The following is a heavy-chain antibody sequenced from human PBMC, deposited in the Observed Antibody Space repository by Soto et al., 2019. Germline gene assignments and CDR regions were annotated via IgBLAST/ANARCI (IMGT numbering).Heavy chain of an antibody. D-gene: IGHD3-22*01. CDR2: IYYSGST. Sequence: SATLSITCTVSGGSISSYYWSWIRQPPGKGLEWIGYIYYSGSTNYNPSLKSRVTISVDTSKNQFSLKLSSVTAADTAVYYCAREYDSSGYYRPADAFDIWGQGTMVTVSS. V-gene: IGHV4-59*01. J-gene: IGHJ3*02. CDR1: GGSISSYY. CDR3: AREYDSSGYYRPADAFDI.